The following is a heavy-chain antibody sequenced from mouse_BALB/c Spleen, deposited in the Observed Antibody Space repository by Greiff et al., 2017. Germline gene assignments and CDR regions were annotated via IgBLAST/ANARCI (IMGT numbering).Heavy chain of an antibody. Sequence: EVMLVESGGGLVQPGGSRKLSCAASGFTFSSFGMHWVRQAPEKGLEWVAYISSGSSTIYYADTVKGRFTISRDNPKNTLFLQMTSLRSEDTAMYYCARFYGNYVGWFAYWGQGTLVTVSA. D-gene: IGHD2-1*01. CDR3: ARFYGNYVGWFAY. CDR1: GFTFSSFG. J-gene: IGHJ3*01. CDR2: ISSGSSTI. V-gene: IGHV5-17*02.